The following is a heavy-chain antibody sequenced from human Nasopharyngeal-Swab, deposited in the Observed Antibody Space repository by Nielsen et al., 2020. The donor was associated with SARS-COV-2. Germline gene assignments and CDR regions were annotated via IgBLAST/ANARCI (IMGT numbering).Heavy chain of an antibody. CDR3: ARDQASIAAMAY. Sequence: ASVKVSCKASGYTFTSYYMHWVRQAPGQGPEWMGIINPSGGSTSYAQKFQGRVTMTRDTSTSTVYMELSSLRSEDTAVYYCARDQASIAAMAYWGQGTLVTVSS. CDR2: INPSGGST. V-gene: IGHV1-46*01. J-gene: IGHJ4*02. CDR1: GYTFTSYY. D-gene: IGHD6-13*01.